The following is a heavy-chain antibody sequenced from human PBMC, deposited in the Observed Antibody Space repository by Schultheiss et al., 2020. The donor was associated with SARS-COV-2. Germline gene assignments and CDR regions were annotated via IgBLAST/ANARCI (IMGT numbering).Heavy chain of an antibody. CDR3: AREPYGSGTYYFDY. CDR2: ISAYNGNT. J-gene: IGHJ4*02. CDR1: GYTFTSYG. V-gene: IGHV1-18*01. D-gene: IGHD3-10*01. Sequence: ASVKVSCKASGYTFTSYGISWVRQAPGQGLEWMGWISAYNGNTNYAQKLQGRVTMTTDTSTSTAYMELRSLRSDDTAVYYCAREPYGSGTYYFDYLGQGTLVTVSS.